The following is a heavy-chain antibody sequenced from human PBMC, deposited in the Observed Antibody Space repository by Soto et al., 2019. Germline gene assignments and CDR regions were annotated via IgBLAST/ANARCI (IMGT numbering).Heavy chain of an antibody. CDR1: GYSFTDYH. V-gene: IGHV1-2*04. Sequence: ASVKVSCNASGYSFTDYHIHWVRQAPGQGREWLGRINPKSGGTSTAQKFQGWVTMTTDTSISTASMELTRLTSDDTAIYYCARGDSTDCSNGVCSFFYNHDMDVWGQGTTVTVSS. J-gene: IGHJ6*02. D-gene: IGHD2-8*01. CDR3: ARGDSTDCSNGVCSFFYNHDMDV. CDR2: INPKSGGT.